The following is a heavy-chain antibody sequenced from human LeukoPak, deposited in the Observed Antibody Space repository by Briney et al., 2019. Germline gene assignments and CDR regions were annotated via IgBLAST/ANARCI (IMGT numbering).Heavy chain of an antibody. CDR2: MNPNSGNT. J-gene: IGHJ4*02. V-gene: IGHV1-8*01. Sequence: ASMKVSSKASGYTFTSYDINWVRQATGQGLEWMGWMNPNSGNTGYAQKFQGRVTMTRNTSISTAYMELSSLRSEDTAVYYCARMVGAMTPFDYWGQGTLVTVSS. CDR1: GYTFTSYD. CDR3: ARMVGAMTPFDY. D-gene: IGHD1-26*01.